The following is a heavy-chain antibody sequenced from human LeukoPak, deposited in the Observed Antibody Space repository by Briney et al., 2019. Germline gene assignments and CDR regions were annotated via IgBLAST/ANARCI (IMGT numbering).Heavy chain of an antibody. D-gene: IGHD4-17*01. CDR2: IGTTGDT. Sequence: GGSLRLSCAASGFTFSSYDMHWVRQVTGKGLEWVSSIGTTGDTHYAVSVKGRFTISRENAKNSLYLQMSSLSAGDTVVYYCARSFYGDYPYWGQGTLVTVSS. CDR1: GFTFSSYD. V-gene: IGHV3-13*01. J-gene: IGHJ4*02. CDR3: ARSFYGDYPY.